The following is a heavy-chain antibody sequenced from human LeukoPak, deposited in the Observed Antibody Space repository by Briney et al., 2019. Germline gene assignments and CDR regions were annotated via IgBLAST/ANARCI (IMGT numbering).Heavy chain of an antibody. V-gene: IGHV4-59*01. D-gene: IGHD2-2*01. J-gene: IGHJ4*02. CDR2: IYYSGST. CDR3: ARGIGYCSSTSCPLLVFDY. CDR1: GGSISSYY. Sequence: SETLSLTCTVSGGSISSYYWNWIRQPPGKGLEWIGYIYYSGSTNYNPSLKSRVTISVDTSKNQFSLKLSSVTAADTAVYYCARGIGYCSSTSCPLLVFDYWGQGTLVTVSS.